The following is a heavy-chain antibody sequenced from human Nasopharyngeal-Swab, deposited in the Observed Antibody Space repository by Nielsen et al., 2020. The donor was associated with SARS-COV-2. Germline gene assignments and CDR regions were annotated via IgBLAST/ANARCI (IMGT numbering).Heavy chain of an antibody. V-gene: IGHV1-18*01. J-gene: IGHJ4*02. CDR3: ARRSDTAMVTPIDY. Sequence: ASGKVSCKASGYTFTSYGISWVRQAPGQGLEWMGWISAYNGNTNYAQKLQGRVTMTTDTSTSTAYMELRSLRSDDTAVYYCARRSDTAMVTPIDYWGQGTLVTVSS. CDR2: ISAYNGNT. D-gene: IGHD5-18*01. CDR1: GYTFTSYG.